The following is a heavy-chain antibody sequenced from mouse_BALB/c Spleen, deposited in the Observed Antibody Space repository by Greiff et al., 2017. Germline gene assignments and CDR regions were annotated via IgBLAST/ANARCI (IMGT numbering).Heavy chain of an antibody. J-gene: IGHJ2*01. Sequence: EVKLVESGAELVKPGASVKLSCTASGFNIKDTYMHWVKQRPEQGLEWIGRIDPANGNTKYDPKFQGKATITADTSSNTAYLQLSSLTSEDTAVYYCASPNWDGYWGQGTTLTVSS. V-gene: IGHV14-3*02. CDR1: GFNIKDTY. CDR3: ASPNWDGY. D-gene: IGHD4-1*01. CDR2: IDPANGNT.